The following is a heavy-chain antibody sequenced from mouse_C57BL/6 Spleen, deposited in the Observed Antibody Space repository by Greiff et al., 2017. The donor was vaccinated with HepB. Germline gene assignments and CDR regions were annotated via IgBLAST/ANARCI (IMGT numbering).Heavy chain of an antibody. CDR3: ARRGDHPASYYAMDY. CDR1: GYTFTSYW. J-gene: IGHJ4*01. D-gene: IGHD1-2*01. CDR2: IDPNSGGT. V-gene: IGHV1-72*01. Sequence: VQLQQPGAELVKPGASVKLSCKASGYTFTSYWMHWVKQRPGRGLEWIGRIDPNSGGTKYNEKFKSKATLTVDKPSSTAYMQLSSLTSEDSAVYYCARRGDHPASYYAMDYWGQGTSVTVSS.